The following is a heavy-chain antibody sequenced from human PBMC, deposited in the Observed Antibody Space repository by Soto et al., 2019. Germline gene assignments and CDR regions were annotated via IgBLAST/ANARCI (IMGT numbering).Heavy chain of an antibody. CDR2: VTGGGHTT. V-gene: IGHV3-23*01. CDR1: GFTFSRYA. Sequence: EAQLLESGGGLVQPGGSLRISCAASGFTFSRYAMSWVRQAPGKGLEWVSTVTGGGHTTYNADSVNGRFTISRDNSKNTLYLQMNNLRAEDTAIYYCASSSGDLDVYGMDIWGPGTTVTVSS. CDR3: ASSSGDLDVYGMDI. D-gene: IGHD3-10*01. J-gene: IGHJ6*02.